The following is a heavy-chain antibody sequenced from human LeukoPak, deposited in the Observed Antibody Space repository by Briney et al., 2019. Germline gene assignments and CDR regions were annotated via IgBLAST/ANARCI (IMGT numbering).Heavy chain of an antibody. CDR3: APHRDGSYPFDF. J-gene: IGHJ4*02. CDR2: ISSSSSTI. Sequence: GGSLRLSCAASGFTFSSYSMNWVRQAPGKGLEWVSYISSSSSTIYHADSVKGRFTISRDSAKNSLYLQMNSLRDEDTAVYYCAPHRDGSYPFDFWGQGTLVTVSS. D-gene: IGHD1-26*01. CDR1: GFTFSSYS. V-gene: IGHV3-48*02.